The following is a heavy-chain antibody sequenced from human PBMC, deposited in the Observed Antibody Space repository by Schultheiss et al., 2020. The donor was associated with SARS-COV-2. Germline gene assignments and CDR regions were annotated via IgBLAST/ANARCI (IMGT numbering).Heavy chain of an antibody. V-gene: IGHV6-1*01. CDR3: ARGSFRGYAYYYYGMDV. CDR1: GDSVSSNSAA. J-gene: IGHJ6*02. CDR2: TYYRSKWYN. D-gene: IGHD3-22*01. Sequence: LRLSCAISGDSVSSNSAAWNWIRQSPSRGLEWLGRTYYRSKWYNDYAVSVKSRITINPDTSKNQFSLQLNSVTPEDTAVYYCARGSFRGYAYYYYGMDVWGQGTTVTVSS.